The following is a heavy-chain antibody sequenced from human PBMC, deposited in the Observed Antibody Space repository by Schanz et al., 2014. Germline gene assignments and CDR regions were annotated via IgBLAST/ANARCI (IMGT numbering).Heavy chain of an antibody. CDR3: AKGLYYDNTGGGFDY. J-gene: IGHJ4*02. D-gene: IGHD3-16*01. V-gene: IGHV3-23*01. Sequence: EVQLLESGGGLVQPGGSLRLSCAASGFTFTTHSMTWVRQAPGKGLEWVSGISGSGGSTYYADAVKGRFTISRDNSKTTLSLQMNSQRAEDTAVYYCAKGLYYDNTGGGFDYWGQGTLVTVSS. CDR2: ISGSGGST. CDR1: GFTFTTHS.